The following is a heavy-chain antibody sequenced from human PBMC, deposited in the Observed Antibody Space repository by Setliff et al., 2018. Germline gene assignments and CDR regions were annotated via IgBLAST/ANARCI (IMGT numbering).Heavy chain of an antibody. Sequence: PSETLSLTCTVSGGSISSSSYYWGWIRQPPGKGLEWIGSIYYSGSTYYNPSLKSRVTISVDTSKNQFSLKLSSVTAADTAVYYCASVVEDYYDSSGYFLPSYYFDYWGQGTLVTSPQ. J-gene: IGHJ4*02. V-gene: IGHV4-39*07. CDR2: IYYSGST. D-gene: IGHD3-22*01. CDR1: GGSISSSSYY. CDR3: ASVVEDYYDSSGYFLPSYYFDY.